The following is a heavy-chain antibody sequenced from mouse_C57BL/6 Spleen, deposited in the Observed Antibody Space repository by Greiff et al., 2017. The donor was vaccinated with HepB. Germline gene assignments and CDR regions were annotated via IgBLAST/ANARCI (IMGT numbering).Heavy chain of an antibody. Sequence: EVMLVESGGGLVKPGGSLKLSCAASGFTFSSYAMSWVRQTPEKRLVWVATISDGGSYTYYPDNVKGRFTISRDNAKKTLYLQMSHLKSEDTAMYYCARDRPGRDYAMDYWGQGTSVTGSS. CDR2: ISDGGSYT. J-gene: IGHJ4*01. V-gene: IGHV5-4*01. CDR3: ARDRPGRDYAMDY. CDR1: GFTFSSYA.